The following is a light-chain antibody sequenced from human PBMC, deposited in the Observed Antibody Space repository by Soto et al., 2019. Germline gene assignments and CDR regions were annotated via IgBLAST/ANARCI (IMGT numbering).Light chain of an antibody. CDR2: GAF. J-gene: IGKJ1*01. V-gene: IGKV3D-7*01. Sequence: IVLTQSPATLSLSPGERATLSCRASQIVPSDYLAWYHQEPGQAPRLLIYGAFNRATGIPDRFSGSGSGTEFTLTISSLQPDDFATYYCQHYNSYSEAFGQGTKVDIK. CDR3: QHYNSYSEA. CDR1: QIVPSDY.